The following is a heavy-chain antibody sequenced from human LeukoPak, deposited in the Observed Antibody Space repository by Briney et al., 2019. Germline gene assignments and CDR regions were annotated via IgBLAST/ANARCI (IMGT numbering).Heavy chain of an antibody. CDR2: THYSGTG. J-gene: IGHJ4*02. Sequence: PSETLSLTCAVSGGPLIASYWSWIRQPPGKGLEWIGYTHYSGTGNYNPSLKSRVTISIDTSKNRFSLRLTSVTAADTAVYYCARVRFYDTTGYSTSYYLDYCGQGALVTVSS. V-gene: IGHV4-59*01. D-gene: IGHD3-22*01. CDR1: GGPLIASY. CDR3: ARVRFYDTTGYSTSYYLDY.